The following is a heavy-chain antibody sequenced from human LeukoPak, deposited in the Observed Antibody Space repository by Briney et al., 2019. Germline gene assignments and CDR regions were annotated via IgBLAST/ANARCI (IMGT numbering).Heavy chain of an antibody. CDR1: GFTFSSYG. CDR3: AKEANYYDSSGYYYVGAFDI. CDR2: ISYDGSNK. D-gene: IGHD3-22*01. Sequence: GGSLRLSCAASGFTFSSYGMHWVRQAPGKGLEWLAVISYDGSNKYYADSVKGRFTISRDNSKNTLYLQMNSLRAEDTAVYYCAKEANYYDSSGYYYVGAFDIWGQGTMVTVSS. V-gene: IGHV3-30*18. J-gene: IGHJ3*02.